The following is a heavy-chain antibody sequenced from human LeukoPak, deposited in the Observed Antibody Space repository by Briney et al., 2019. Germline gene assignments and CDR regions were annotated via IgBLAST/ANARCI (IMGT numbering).Heavy chain of an antibody. V-gene: IGHV3-30*03. J-gene: IGHJ4*02. Sequence: HAGGSLRLSCAASGIKFSYSAMHWVRQAPGKGLQWVALISYDGSNKDYVDSVKGRFTISRDNSKNTLYLQMNSLRPEDTAIYYCARGVAAAGTWSFDYWGQGSLVTVSS. CDR3: ARGVAAAGTWSFDY. D-gene: IGHD6-13*01. CDR2: ISYDGSNK. CDR1: GIKFSYSA.